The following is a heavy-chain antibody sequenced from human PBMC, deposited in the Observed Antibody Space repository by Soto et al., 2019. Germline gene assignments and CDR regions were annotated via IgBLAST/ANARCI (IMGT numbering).Heavy chain of an antibody. Sequence: EVQLVESGGGLVQPGGSPRLSCAASGFTFSTYSMNWVRQAPGKGLEWISFISASGDAIYYADSVRGRFTISRDNAESSLYLQVNSLRDEDTAVYYCARLYSTSSVNRWFDPWGQGTLVTVSS. CDR2: ISASGDAI. CDR1: GFTFSTYS. CDR3: ARLYSTSSVNRWFDP. D-gene: IGHD6-6*01. J-gene: IGHJ5*02. V-gene: IGHV3-48*02.